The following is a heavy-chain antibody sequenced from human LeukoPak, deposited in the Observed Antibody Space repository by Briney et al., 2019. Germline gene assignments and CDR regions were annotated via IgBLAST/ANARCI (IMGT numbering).Heavy chain of an antibody. CDR2: ISYDGSNK. D-gene: IGHD6-13*01. V-gene: IGHV3-30-3*01. Sequence: GGSLRLSCAASGFTFSSYAMHWVRQAPGKGLEWVAVISYDGSNKYYADSVKGRFTISRDNPKNTLYLQMNSLRAEDTAVYYCARDTSSWSHWGQGTLVTVSS. CDR3: ARDTSSWSH. J-gene: IGHJ4*02. CDR1: GFTFSSYA.